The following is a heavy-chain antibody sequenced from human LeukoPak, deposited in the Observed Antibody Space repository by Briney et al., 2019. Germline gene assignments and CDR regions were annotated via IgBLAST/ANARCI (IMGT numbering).Heavy chain of an antibody. CDR2: INPSGGST. Sequence: GASVKVSCKASGYTFTSYYMHWVRQAPGQGLEWMGIINPSGGSTSYAQKFQGRVTMTRDMSTSTVYMELSSLRSEDTAVYYCAGEYSSGWYYMDVWGKGTTVTVSS. D-gene: IGHD6-19*01. CDR3: AGEYSSGWYYMDV. CDR1: GYTFTSYY. V-gene: IGHV1-46*01. J-gene: IGHJ6*03.